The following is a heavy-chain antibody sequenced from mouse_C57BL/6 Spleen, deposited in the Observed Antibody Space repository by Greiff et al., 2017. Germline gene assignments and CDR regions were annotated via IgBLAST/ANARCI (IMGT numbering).Heavy chain of an antibody. CDR2: IDPNSGGT. Sequence: VQLQQPGAELVKPGASVKLSCKASGYTFTSYWMHWVKQRPGRGLEWIGRIDPNSGGTKYNEKFKSKATLTVDKPSSTAYMQLSSLTSEESAVYYCAREASPYGYDGGWFAYWGQGTLVTVSA. CDR3: AREASPYGYDGGWFAY. V-gene: IGHV1-72*01. CDR1: GYTFTSYW. J-gene: IGHJ3*01. D-gene: IGHD2-2*01.